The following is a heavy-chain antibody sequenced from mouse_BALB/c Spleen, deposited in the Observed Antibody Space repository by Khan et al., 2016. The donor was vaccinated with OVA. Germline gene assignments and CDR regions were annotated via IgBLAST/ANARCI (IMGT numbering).Heavy chain of an antibody. Sequence: QIQLVQSGPELKKPGETVKISCKASGYTSTNYGMNWVKQAPGKSLKWMGLINTYTGEPTYADDFKGRFVFSLETSASTAYLQINNLKNEDTATYFCARPPYFSYVMVYWGQGTSVTVSS. CDR1: GYTSTNYG. V-gene: IGHV9-3-1*01. CDR3: ARPPYFSYVMVY. J-gene: IGHJ4*01. CDR2: INTYTGEP. D-gene: IGHD2-10*01.